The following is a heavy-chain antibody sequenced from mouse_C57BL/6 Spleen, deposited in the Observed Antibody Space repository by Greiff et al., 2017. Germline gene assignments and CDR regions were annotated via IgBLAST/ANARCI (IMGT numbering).Heavy chain of an antibody. CDR1: GYTFTSYW. D-gene: IGHD1-1*01. V-gene: IGHV1-55*01. CDR2: IYPGSGST. J-gene: IGHJ4*01. CDR3: AGWHGSSYDAIDY. Sequence: VQLQQPGAELVKPGASVKMSCKASGYTFTSYWITWVKQRPGQGLEWIGDIYPGSGSTNYNEKFKSKATLTVDTSSSTAYMQLSSLASEDSAVYYCAGWHGSSYDAIDYWGQGTSVTVSS.